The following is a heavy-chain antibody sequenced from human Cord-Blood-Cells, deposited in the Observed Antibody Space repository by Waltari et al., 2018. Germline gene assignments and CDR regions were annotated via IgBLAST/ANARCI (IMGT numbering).Heavy chain of an antibody. CDR2: INHSGST. CDR3: ARGNGGSGWYYYGMDV. V-gene: IGHV4-34*01. Sequence: QVQLQQWGAGLLKPSETLSLTCAVYGGSFSGYYWSWIRQPPGKRLEWIGEINHSGSTNYNPSLKSRVTISVDTSKNQFSLKLSSVTAADTAVYYCARGNGGSGWYYYGMDVWGQGTTVTVSS. J-gene: IGHJ6*02. CDR1: GGSFSGYY. D-gene: IGHD6-19*01.